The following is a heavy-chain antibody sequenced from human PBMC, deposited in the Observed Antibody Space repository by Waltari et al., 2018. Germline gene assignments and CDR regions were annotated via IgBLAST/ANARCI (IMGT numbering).Heavy chain of an antibody. CDR1: DGTFSSHG. V-gene: IGHV1-69*05. D-gene: IGHD6-19*01. CDR3: ARAATDSSGWTDYGCDP. CDR2: IIPFSGTA. Sequence: VELVRSGTEVKESEDLLKGSCIESDGTFSSHGIRWARQTPGQGHEWMCWIIPFSGTANSAQKLHVKVTITRDTSASTGNVELRSRRSEDTAVDYCARAATDSSGWTDYGCDPWGQGTLVTVSS. J-gene: IGHJ5*02.